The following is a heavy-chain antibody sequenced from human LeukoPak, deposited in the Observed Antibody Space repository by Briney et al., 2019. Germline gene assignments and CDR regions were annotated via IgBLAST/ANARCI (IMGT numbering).Heavy chain of an antibody. V-gene: IGHV3-30-3*01. Sequence: GRSLRPSCAASGFTFSSYAMHWVRQAPGKGLEWVAVISYDGSNKYYADSVKGRFTISRDNSKNTLYLQMDSLRAEDTAVYYCARAGMGYYGMDVWGQGTTVTVSS. J-gene: IGHJ6*02. CDR3: ARAGMGYYGMDV. D-gene: IGHD6-13*01. CDR2: ISYDGSNK. CDR1: GFTFSSYA.